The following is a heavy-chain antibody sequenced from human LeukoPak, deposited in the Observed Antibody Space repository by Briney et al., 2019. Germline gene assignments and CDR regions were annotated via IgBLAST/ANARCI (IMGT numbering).Heavy chain of an antibody. J-gene: IGHJ3*02. V-gene: IGHV4-59*11. CDR2: IHYSGST. Sequence: KPSGTLSLTCTVSGGSISSHYWSWIRQPPGKGLEWIGYIHYSGSTNYNPFLKSRISISVDTSKKQFSLKLSSVTAADTAVYYCARVNWNDYAFDIWGQGTLVTVSS. D-gene: IGHD1-1*01. CDR3: ARVNWNDYAFDI. CDR1: GGSISSHY.